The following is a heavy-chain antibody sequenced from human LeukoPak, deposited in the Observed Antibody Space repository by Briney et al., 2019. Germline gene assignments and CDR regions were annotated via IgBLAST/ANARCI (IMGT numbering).Heavy chain of an antibody. Sequence: GGSLRLSCAASGFTFSSYGMHGVRQAPGKRLEWVAFIRYDGSNKYYADSVKGRFTISRDNSKNTLYLQMNSLRAEDTAVYYCAKDPGAGYYDSSGYGPLDYWGQGTLVTVSS. J-gene: IGHJ4*02. CDR3: AKDPGAGYYDSSGYGPLDY. D-gene: IGHD3-22*01. CDR1: GFTFSSYG. CDR2: IRYDGSNK. V-gene: IGHV3-30*02.